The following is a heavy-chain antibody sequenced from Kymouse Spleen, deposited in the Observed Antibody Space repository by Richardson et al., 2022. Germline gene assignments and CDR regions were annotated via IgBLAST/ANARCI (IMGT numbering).Heavy chain of an antibody. CDR1: GFTFSSYG. D-gene: IGHD3-9*01. V-gene: IGHV3-30*18. Sequence: QVQLVESGGGVVQPGRSLRLSCAASGFTFSSYGMHWVRQAPGKGLEWVAVISYDGSNKYYADSVKGRFTISRDNSKNTLYLQMNSLRAEDTAVYYCAKNQRAMDYDILTGSPFDYWGQGTLVTVSS. J-gene: IGHJ4*02. CDR2: ISYDGSNK. CDR3: AKNQRAMDYDILTGSPFDY.